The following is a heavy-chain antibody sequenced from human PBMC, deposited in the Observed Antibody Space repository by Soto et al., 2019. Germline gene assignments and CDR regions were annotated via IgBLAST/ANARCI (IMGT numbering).Heavy chain of an antibody. CDR3: ARGLVAGPFDY. CDR1: GGSISSYY. D-gene: IGHD6-19*01. V-gene: IGHV4-59*01. Sequence: QVQLQESGPGLVKPSETLSLTCTVSGGSISSYYWSWIRQPPGKGLECIGYIYYSGSTNYNPSLKSRVTISVDTSKNQFSLKLSSVTAADTAVYYCARGLVAGPFDYWGQGTLVTVSS. CDR2: IYYSGST. J-gene: IGHJ4*02.